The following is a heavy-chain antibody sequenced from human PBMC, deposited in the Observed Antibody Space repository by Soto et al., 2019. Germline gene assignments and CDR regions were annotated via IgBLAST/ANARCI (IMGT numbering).Heavy chain of an antibody. D-gene: IGHD3-3*01. CDR3: ARGYYDFWSGYSYYYGMDV. Sequence: QVQLVQSGAEVKKPGSSVKVSCKASGGTFSSYAISWVRQAPGQGLEWMGGIIPIFGTANYAQKFQGRVTITADKSTSTAYRELSSLRSEDTAVYYCARGYYDFWSGYSYYYGMDVWGQGTTVTVSS. CDR1: GGTFSSYA. J-gene: IGHJ6*02. V-gene: IGHV1-69*06. CDR2: IIPIFGTA.